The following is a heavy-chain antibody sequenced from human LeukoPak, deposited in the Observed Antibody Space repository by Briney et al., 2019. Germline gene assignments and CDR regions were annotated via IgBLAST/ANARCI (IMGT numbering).Heavy chain of an antibody. CDR1: GGAISRYY. CDR2: IYYSGST. D-gene: IGHD1-26*01. Sequence: SETLSLTCSVSGGAISRYYWSWIRQPPGKDLGWIGYIYYSGSTNYNPSLKSRVTISVDTSKNQFSLKLSSVTAADTAVYYCASGAYSYYYMDVWGKGTTVTISS. J-gene: IGHJ6*03. V-gene: IGHV4-59*01. CDR3: ASGAYSYYYMDV.